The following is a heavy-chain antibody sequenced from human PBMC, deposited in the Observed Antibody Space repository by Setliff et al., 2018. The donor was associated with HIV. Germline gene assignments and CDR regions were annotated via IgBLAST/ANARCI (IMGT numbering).Heavy chain of an antibody. V-gene: IGHV4-34*01. D-gene: IGHD3-16*01. CDR3: ARLGEF. CDR2: ISHGGST. CDR1: GGSFSAYY. J-gene: IGHJ4*02. Sequence: SETLSLTCAVYGGSFSAYYWTWIRQPPGKGLEWIGEISHGGSTSYNPSLKSRVTISLDTSKNQFSLNLTSVTAADTAVYYCARLGEFWSQGSLVTISS.